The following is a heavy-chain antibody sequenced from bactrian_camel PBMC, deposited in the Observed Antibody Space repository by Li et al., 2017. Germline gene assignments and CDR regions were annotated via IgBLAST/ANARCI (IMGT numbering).Heavy chain of an antibody. Sequence: DVQLVESGGGSVQAGGSLKLACAASGITASTYCIGWFRQIPGKEREGVAAIDSDGSTTYADSVKGRFTISKHNAKNTLFLQMNSLKPEDTAMYYCAVEGSGAYCSLRALPLGYWDQGTQVTVS. CDR2: IDSDGSTT. CDR3: AVEGSGAYCSLRALPLGY. V-gene: IGHV3S31*01. D-gene: IGHD3*01. J-gene: IGHJ6*01. CDR1: GITASTYC.